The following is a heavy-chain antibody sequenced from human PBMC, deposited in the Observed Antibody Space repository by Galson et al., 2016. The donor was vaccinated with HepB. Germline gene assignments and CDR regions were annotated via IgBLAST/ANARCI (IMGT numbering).Heavy chain of an antibody. CDR3: ARDQKYSGTDFYYAMDV. CDR1: GFIFSQFA. J-gene: IGHJ6*04. CDR2: ISYDGTRQ. V-gene: IGHV3-30*04. D-gene: IGHD5-12*01. Sequence: SLRLSCAVSGFIFSQFAVHWVRQVPGKGLEWVAVISYDGTRQYYTEPVKGRLTVSRDDSTTSVYLQMTTLRPEDTAVYYCARDQKYSGTDFYYAMDVWGKGATVTVSS.